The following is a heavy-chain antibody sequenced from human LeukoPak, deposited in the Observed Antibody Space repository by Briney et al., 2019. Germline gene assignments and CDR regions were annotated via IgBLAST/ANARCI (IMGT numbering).Heavy chain of an antibody. CDR3: ARSYRGATDQ. CDR1: GYSIRSGYY. CDR2: IYHSGST. V-gene: IGHV4-38-2*02. Sequence: PSETLSLTCTVSGYSIRSGYYWGWIRQPPGKGLEWIGSIYHSGSTYYNPSLKSQITLSVDTSKNQFSLRLSSVTAADTAVYYCARSYRGATDQWGQGTLVTVAS. D-gene: IGHD1-26*01. J-gene: IGHJ5*02.